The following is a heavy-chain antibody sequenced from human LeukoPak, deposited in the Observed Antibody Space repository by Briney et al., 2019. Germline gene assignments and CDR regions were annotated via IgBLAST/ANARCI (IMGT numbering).Heavy chain of an antibody. CDR1: GYTFTKYG. Sequence: GASVKVSCKVSGYTFTKYGIIWVRQAPGQGLEWMGWVSTYNDNTNYAQNLQGRVTMTKDTSTDTAYMELSSLRSEDTAVYYCATSISVAGSFDYWGQGTLVTVSS. V-gene: IGHV1-18*01. CDR2: VSTYNDNT. D-gene: IGHD6-19*01. J-gene: IGHJ4*02. CDR3: ATSISVAGSFDY.